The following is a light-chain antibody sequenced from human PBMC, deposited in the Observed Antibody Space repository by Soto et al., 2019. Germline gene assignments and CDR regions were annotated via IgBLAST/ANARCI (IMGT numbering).Light chain of an antibody. J-gene: IGLJ2*01. CDR2: EVS. V-gene: IGLV2-23*02. CDR3: CSYAGSSTV. Sequence: QSALTQPASVSGSPGQSITISCTGTSSDVGSYNLVSWYQQHPGKAPKLMIFEVSRRPSGVSNRFSGSKSGNTASLTISGLQAEGGADYYCCSYAGSSTVFGGGTKLTVL. CDR1: SSDVGSYNL.